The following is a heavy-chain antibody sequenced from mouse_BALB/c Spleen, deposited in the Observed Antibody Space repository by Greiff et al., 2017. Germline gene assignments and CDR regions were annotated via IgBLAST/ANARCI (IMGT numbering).Heavy chain of an antibody. CDR2: ISSGGSYT. CDR1: GFTFSSYA. J-gene: IGHJ4*01. V-gene: IGHV5-9-3*01. Sequence: EVKLMESGGGLVKPGGSLKLSCAASGFTFSSYAMSWVRQTPEKRLEWVATISSGGSYTYYPDSVKGRFTISRDNAKNTLYLQMSSLRSEDTAMYYCARGYYGYDGDYFDYWGQGTSVTVSS. CDR3: ARGYYGYDGDYFDY. D-gene: IGHD2-2*01.